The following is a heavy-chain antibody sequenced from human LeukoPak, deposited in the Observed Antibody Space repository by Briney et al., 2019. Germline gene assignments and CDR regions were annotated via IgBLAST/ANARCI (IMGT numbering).Heavy chain of an antibody. CDR1: GYTFTSYG. Sequence: ASVKVSCNASGYTFTSYGISWVRQAPGQGLEWRGWISAYNGNTNYAQNLQGRVTMTTDTSTSTAYMELRSLRSDDTAVYYCARVLPSLLLWFGPFDYWGQGTLVTVSS. CDR3: ARVLPSLLLWFGPFDY. V-gene: IGHV1-18*01. J-gene: IGHJ4*02. CDR2: ISAYNGNT. D-gene: IGHD3-10*01.